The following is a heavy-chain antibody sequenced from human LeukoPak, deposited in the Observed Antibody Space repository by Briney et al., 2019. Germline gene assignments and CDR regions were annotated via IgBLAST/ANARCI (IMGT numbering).Heavy chain of an antibody. CDR3: ARDSPTMVRGGDYYGMDV. CDR2: IGTAGDT. Sequence: GGSLRLSRAASGFTFSSYDMHWVRQATGKGLEWVSAIGTAGDTYYPGSVKGRFTISRENAKNSLYLQMNSLRAGDTAVYYCARDSPTMVRGGDYYGMDVWGQGTTVTVSS. D-gene: IGHD3-10*01. J-gene: IGHJ6*02. CDR1: GFTFSSYD. V-gene: IGHV3-13*01.